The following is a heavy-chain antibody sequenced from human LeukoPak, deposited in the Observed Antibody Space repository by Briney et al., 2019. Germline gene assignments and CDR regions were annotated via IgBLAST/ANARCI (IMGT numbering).Heavy chain of an antibody. CDR1: GFTFSNAW. J-gene: IGHJ5*02. CDR3: TTELYCGGDCYPGA. D-gene: IGHD2-21*02. CDR2: IQSKTDSATT. V-gene: IGHV3-15*01. Sequence: NPGGSLRLSCAASGFTFSNAWMSWVRQAPGKGLEWVGRIQSKTDSATTAYAAPVKGRFTISRDDSKNTLYLQMNSLKTDDTAVYYCTTELYCGGDCYPGAWGQGTLVTVSS.